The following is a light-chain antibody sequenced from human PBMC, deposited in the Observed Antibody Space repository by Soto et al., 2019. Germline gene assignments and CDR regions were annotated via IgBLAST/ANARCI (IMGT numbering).Light chain of an antibody. CDR2: GAS. CDR3: QHYGSSWT. Sequence: EIVLTQSPVTLSLSPGERATLSCRASQSVSSSYLAWYQQKPGQAPRLLIYGASSRATGIPDRFSGSGSGKDFTLTISRLEPEDFAVYYCQHYGSSWTFGQGTKVDIK. J-gene: IGKJ1*01. CDR1: QSVSSSY. V-gene: IGKV3-20*01.